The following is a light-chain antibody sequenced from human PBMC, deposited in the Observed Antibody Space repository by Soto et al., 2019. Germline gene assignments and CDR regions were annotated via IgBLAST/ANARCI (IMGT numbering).Light chain of an antibody. J-gene: IGKJ1*01. CDR3: QNYNTPPLT. CDR2: AAS. CDR1: RGISNY. V-gene: IGKV1-27*01. Sequence: DIPMTQSPSSLSASVGDRVTITCRASRGISNYLAWYQQKPGKVPKVLIYAASTLPSGVPSRFSGSGSGTDFTLTISSLQPEDGATYYCQNYNTPPLTFGRGTKVEIK.